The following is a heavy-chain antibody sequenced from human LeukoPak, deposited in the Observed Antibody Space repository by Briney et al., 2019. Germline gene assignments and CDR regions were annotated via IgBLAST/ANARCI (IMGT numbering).Heavy chain of an antibody. CDR3: AKDYCSSTSCYSDAFDI. CDR2: ISWDGGST. CDR1: GFTFDDYT. V-gene: IGHV3-43*01. D-gene: IGHD2-2*01. J-gene: IGHJ3*02. Sequence: GGSLRLSCAASGFTFDDYTMHWVRQAPGKGLERVSLISWDGGSTYYVDSVKGRFNISRDNSKNSLYLQMNSLRTEDTALYYCAKDYCSSTSCYSDAFDIWGQGAMVTVSS.